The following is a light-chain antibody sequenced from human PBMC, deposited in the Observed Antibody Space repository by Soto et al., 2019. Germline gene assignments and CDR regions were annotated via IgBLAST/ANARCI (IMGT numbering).Light chain of an antibody. J-gene: IGKJ1*01. V-gene: IGKV3-20*01. CDR3: QQYSSSPDT. Sequence: EIVWTQSPGTLSLSPGERDTLSCRASQSVSSSYLAWYQQKPGQAPRLLIYGASSRATGIPDRFSGSGSGTDFTLTISILEPEDFAVYYCQQYSSSPDTFGQVTNVDIK. CDR1: QSVSSSY. CDR2: GAS.